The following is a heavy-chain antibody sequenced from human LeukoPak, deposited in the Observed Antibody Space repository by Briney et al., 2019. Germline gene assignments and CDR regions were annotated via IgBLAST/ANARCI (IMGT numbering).Heavy chain of an antibody. J-gene: IGHJ6*02. CDR1: GGSISGGGYY. CDR2: IYYSGST. V-gene: IGHV4-31*03. CDR3: ARAVYGSGSSIDRGMDV. D-gene: IGHD3-10*01. Sequence: SETLSLTCTVSGGSISGGGYYWSWIRQHPGKGLEWIGYIYYSGSTYYNPSLKSRVTISVDTSKNQFSLKLSSVTAADTAVYYCARAVYGSGSSIDRGMDVWGQGTTVTVSS.